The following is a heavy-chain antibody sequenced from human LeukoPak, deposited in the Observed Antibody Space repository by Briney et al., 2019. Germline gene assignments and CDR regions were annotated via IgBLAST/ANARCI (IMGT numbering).Heavy chain of an antibody. J-gene: IGHJ4*02. Sequence: ASVKVSCKASGGTFSSYAISRVRQAPGQGLEWMGRIIPIFGTANYAQKFQGRVTITTDESTSTAYMELSSLRSEDTAVYYCARDLYYYDSSGYSPYYFDYWGQGTLVTVSS. CDR2: IIPIFGTA. D-gene: IGHD3-22*01. CDR1: GGTFSSYA. CDR3: ARDLYYYDSSGYSPYYFDY. V-gene: IGHV1-69*05.